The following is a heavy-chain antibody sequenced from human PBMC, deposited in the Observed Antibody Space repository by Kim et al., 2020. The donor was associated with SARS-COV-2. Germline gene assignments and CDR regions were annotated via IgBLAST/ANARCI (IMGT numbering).Heavy chain of an antibody. J-gene: IGHJ3*01. CDR1: GFTFSIYA. CDR3: VKDLGLYEGYGARGDAF. Sequence: GGSLRLSCSASGFTFSIYAMHWVRQAPGKGLEYVSAISSNGFTPYYKDSVKGRFTIARDNSKNTPYLQMRSLSAEDTAIYYCVKDLGLYEGYGARGDAF. D-gene: IGHD3-16*01. V-gene: IGHV3-64D*08. CDR2: ISSNGFTP.